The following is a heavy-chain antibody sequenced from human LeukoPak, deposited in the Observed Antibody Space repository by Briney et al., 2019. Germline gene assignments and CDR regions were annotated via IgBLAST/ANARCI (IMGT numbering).Heavy chain of an antibody. D-gene: IGHD2-2*01. CDR2: IYPDDSDT. V-gene: IGHV5-51*01. CDR3: ARPKIPAVPSPFDY. J-gene: IGHJ4*02. CDR1: GYRFTSYW. Sequence: GESLKISCKGSGYRFTSYWIGWVRQMPGKGLEWMGIIYPDDSDTIYSPSFQGQVTISADRSISTAYLQWSSLKASDTAMYYCARPKIPAVPSPFDYWGQGTLVTVSS.